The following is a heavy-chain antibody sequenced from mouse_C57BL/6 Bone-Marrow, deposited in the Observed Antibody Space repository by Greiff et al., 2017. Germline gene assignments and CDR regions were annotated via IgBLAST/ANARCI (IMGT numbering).Heavy chain of an antibody. V-gene: IGHV1-69*01. D-gene: IGHD6-1*01. CDR2: IDPSDSYT. CDR1: GYTFTSYW. Sequence: QVQLQQPGAELVMPGASVKLSCKASGYTFTSYWMHWVKQRPGQGLEWIGEIDPSDSYTNYNQKFKGKSTLTVDKSSSTAYMQLSSLTSEDSAGYYGARADVYFGYWGQGATVTV. J-gene: IGHJ2*01. CDR3: ARADVYFGY.